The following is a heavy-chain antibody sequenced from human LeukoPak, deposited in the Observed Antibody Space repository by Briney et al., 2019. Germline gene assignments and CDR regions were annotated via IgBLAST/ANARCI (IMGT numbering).Heavy chain of an antibody. J-gene: IGHJ6*03. CDR2: INPNSGGT. D-gene: IGHD5-24*01. V-gene: IGHV1-2*06. Sequence: ASVKVSCKASGYTFTGYYMHWVRQAPGQGLEWMGRINPNSGGTNYARKFQGRVTMTRDTPISTAYMELSRLRSDDTAVYYCASLRDGYNFDYYYMDVWGKGTTVTVSS. CDR3: ASLRDGYNFDYYYMDV. CDR1: GYTFTGYY.